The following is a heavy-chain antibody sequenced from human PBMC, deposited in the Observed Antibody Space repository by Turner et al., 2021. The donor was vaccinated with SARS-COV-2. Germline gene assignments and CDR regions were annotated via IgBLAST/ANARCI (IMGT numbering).Heavy chain of an antibody. D-gene: IGHD2-21*02. J-gene: IGHJ2*01. CDR3: ATKTRCGSDCYSKYFDL. CDR2: MSYSEMT. V-gene: IGHV4-39*05. CDR1: GGSVTNSFYF. Sequence: QLQLEESRPGPVTASETPSLTCGVSGGSVTNSFYFWGWVRQAPGRGLEWIASMSYSEMTYHNPSLRSRVSISKDTSKNQFSLRLTSLTAADTAIYYCATKTRCGSDCYSKYFDLWGRGTPVTVAS.